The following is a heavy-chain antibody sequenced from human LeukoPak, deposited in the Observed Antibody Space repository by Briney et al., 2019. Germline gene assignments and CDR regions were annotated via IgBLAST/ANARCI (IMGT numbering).Heavy chain of an antibody. CDR2: IRNKANSHTT. D-gene: IGHD6-13*01. CDR1: GFTFSDHH. J-gene: IGHJ4*02. CDR3: VQSIPGNCFEF. Sequence: GGSLRLSCAASGFTFSDHHMDWVRQASGKGRECVVRIRNKANSHTTEYAASVKGRFTISRDDSQHSLHLAMHSQNTEDTAVYYCVQSIPGNCFEFWGQGNLVSVSS. V-gene: IGHV3-72*01.